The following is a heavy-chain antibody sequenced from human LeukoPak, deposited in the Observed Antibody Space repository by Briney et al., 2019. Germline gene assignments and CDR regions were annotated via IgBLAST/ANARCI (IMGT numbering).Heavy chain of an antibody. CDR3: ARVPAGSWGFHYYYYGMDV. Sequence: PGGSLRLSCAASGFTFSSYWMSWVSQAPGKGLEWVANIKQDGSEKYYVDSVKGRFTISRDNAKNSLYLQMNSLRAEDTAVYYCARVPAGSWGFHYYYYGMDVWGQGTTVTVSS. CDR2: IKQDGSEK. J-gene: IGHJ6*02. V-gene: IGHV3-7*01. CDR1: GFTFSSYW. D-gene: IGHD6-13*01.